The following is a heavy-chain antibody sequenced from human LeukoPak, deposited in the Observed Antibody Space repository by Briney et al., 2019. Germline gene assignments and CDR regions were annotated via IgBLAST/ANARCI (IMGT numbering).Heavy chain of an antibody. CDR1: LYPFTNYG. Sequence: GAAVKVSCMATLYPFTNYGISWVRQPPCQGLEWVGWISAYNGNTNYAQKLQCTDTMTTDTSTSTAYMELRSLRSDDTAVYYCARDQGGGDFWGEGTMVTVSS. D-gene: IGHD2-21*02. CDR2: ISAYNGNT. V-gene: IGHV1-18*01. CDR3: ARDQGGGDF. J-gene: IGHJ3*01.